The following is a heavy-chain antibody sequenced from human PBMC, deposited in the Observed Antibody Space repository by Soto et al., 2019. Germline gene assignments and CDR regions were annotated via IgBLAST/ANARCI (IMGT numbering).Heavy chain of an antibody. CDR2: ISDYNGNT. CDR1: GYTFSNYG. J-gene: IGHJ5*02. CDR3: VRDYDFLRDVGWFDP. V-gene: IGHV1-18*01. D-gene: IGHD3-3*01. Sequence: QVQLVQSGAEVKKPGASVKVSCKASGYTFSNYGISWVRQAPGQGLEWMGWISDYNGNTNYAQRFQGRVTLTADTSTSTAYMEWRSLKSDDTAVYFCVRDYDFLRDVGWFDPWGQGTLVTVSP.